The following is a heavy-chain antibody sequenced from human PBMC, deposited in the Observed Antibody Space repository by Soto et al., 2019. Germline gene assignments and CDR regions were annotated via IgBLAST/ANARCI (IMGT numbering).Heavy chain of an antibody. Sequence: ASVKVSCKASGYTFTSYAMHWVRQAPGQRLEWMGWINAGNGNTKYSQKFQGRVTITRDTSASTAYMELSSLRSEDTAVYYCAKSPTLAYYYYMDGWGKGNTVTVSS. V-gene: IGHV1-3*01. CDR3: AKSPTLAYYYYMDG. CDR1: GYTFTSYA. D-gene: IGHD3-16*01. CDR2: INAGNGNT. J-gene: IGHJ6*03.